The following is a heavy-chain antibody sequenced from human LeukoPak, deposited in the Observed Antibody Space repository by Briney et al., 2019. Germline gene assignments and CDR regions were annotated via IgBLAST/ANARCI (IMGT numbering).Heavy chain of an antibody. CDR2: IKEDGSEN. CDR1: GFTFSYYW. D-gene: IGHD3-16*01. Sequence: GGSLRLSCAASGFTFSYYWMSWVRQAPGKGLEWVANIKEDGSENYSVDSVKGRFTISRDNAKNSLYLQMNSLRAEDTALYYCARLGGGSQPLPFDIWGQGTMVTVSS. J-gene: IGHJ3*02. CDR3: ARLGGGSQPLPFDI. V-gene: IGHV3-7*03.